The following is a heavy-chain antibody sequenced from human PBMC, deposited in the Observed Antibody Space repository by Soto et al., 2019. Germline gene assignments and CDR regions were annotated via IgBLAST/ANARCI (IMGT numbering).Heavy chain of an antibody. Sequence: PGGSLRLSCAASGFTFSDYWMTWVRQAPGKGLEWVANIKHDGSEKYYVDSVKGRFTISRDNAKNTVYLEMNSLGVEDTATYYCAKDRGNSGWGSILEIWGQGALVTVSS. J-gene: IGHJ4*02. CDR1: GFTFSDYW. D-gene: IGHD6-19*01. CDR3: AKDRGNSGWGSILEI. V-gene: IGHV3-7*03. CDR2: IKHDGSEK.